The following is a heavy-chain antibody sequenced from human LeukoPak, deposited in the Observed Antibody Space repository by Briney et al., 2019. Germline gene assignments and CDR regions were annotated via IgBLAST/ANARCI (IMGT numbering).Heavy chain of an antibody. D-gene: IGHD4-11*01. CDR1: GFSFSSYE. V-gene: IGHV3-48*03. Sequence: GGSLRLSCAASGFSFSSYELNWVRQAPGKGLEWISYISSSSTTKKYADSVRGRFTISRDNAKNSLHLQMNSLRAEDTAVYYCARHPAYSNNFDYWGHGTLVTVSS. CDR2: ISSSSTTK. CDR3: ARHPAYSNNFDY. J-gene: IGHJ4*01.